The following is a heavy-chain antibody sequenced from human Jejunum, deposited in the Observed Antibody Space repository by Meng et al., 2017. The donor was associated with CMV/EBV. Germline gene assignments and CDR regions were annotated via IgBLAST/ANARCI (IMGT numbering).Heavy chain of an antibody. CDR3: ARDTIRDGVDY. CDR1: GASIGRGTYY. Sequence: TCSVSGASIGRGTYYWSWIRQHPGKGLEWIGFIHARGRIYYNPSLKSRVSISSDTSNNYFSLTLTSVTPADTAIYYCARDTIRDGVDYWGQGTLVTVSS. D-gene: IGHD3-3*01. CDR2: IHARGRI. V-gene: IGHV4-31*03. J-gene: IGHJ4*02.